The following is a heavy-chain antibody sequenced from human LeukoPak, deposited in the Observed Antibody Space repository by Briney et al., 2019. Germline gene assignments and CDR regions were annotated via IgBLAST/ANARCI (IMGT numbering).Heavy chain of an antibody. V-gene: IGHV5-51*01. D-gene: IGHD3-10*01. CDR3: ARLPMDLDYFDY. J-gene: IGHJ4*02. CDR1: GYTFTSYD. CDR2: IYPGDSDT. Sequence: KVSCKASGYTFTSYDINWVRQMPGKGLEWMGIIYPGDSDTRYSPSFQGQVTISADKSISTAYLQWSSLKASDTAMYYCARLPMDLDYFDYWGQGTLVTVSS.